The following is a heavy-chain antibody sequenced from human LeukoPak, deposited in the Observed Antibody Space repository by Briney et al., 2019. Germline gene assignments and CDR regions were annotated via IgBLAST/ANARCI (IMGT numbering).Heavy chain of an antibody. CDR2: IYYSGST. D-gene: IGHD3-9*01. CDR1: GGSISSSSYY. Sequence: SETLSFTCTVSGGSISSSSYYWGWIRQPPGKGLEWIGSIYYSGSTYYNPSLKSRVTISVDTSKNQFSLKLSSATAADTAVYYCARVDGYWGQGTLVTVSS. CDR3: ARVDGY. J-gene: IGHJ4*02. V-gene: IGHV4-39*07.